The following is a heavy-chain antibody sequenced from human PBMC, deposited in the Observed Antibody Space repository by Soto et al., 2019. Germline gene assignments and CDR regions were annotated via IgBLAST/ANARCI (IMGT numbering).Heavy chain of an antibody. CDR2: INHSGST. D-gene: IGHD6-13*01. CDR1: GGSFSGYY. Sequence: SETLSLTCAVYGGSFSGYYWSWIRQPPGKGLEWIGEINHSGSTNYNPSLKSRVTVSVDTSKNQFSLKLSSVTAADTAVYYCARGHSSSWGYYYYYYMDVWGKGTTVTVSS. V-gene: IGHV4-34*01. J-gene: IGHJ6*03. CDR3: ARGHSSSWGYYYYYYMDV.